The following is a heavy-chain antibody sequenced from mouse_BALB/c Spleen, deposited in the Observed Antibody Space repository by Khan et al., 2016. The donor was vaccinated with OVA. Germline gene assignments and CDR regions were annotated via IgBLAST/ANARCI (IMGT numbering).Heavy chain of an antibody. V-gene: IGHV3-2*02. J-gene: IGHJ2*01. CDR1: GYSITSDYA. CDR2: ISYSGNT. D-gene: IGHD1-1*01. Sequence: EVQLVESGPGLVKPSQSLSLTCTVTGYSITSDYAWNWLRQFPGNKLEWMGYISYSGNTKYNPSLKSRISINRNTSENQFFLQLNSVTIEETAAYYCARIYGGDDDYWGQGTTLTVSS. CDR3: ARIYGGDDDY.